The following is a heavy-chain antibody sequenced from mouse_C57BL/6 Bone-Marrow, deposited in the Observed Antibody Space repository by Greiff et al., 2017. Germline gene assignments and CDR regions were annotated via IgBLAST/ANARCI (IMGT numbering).Heavy chain of an antibody. CDR1: GYTFTNYW. D-gene: IGHD4-1*01. Sequence: QVHVKQSGAELVRPGTSVKMSCKASGYTFTNYWIGWAKQRPGHGLEWIGDIYPGGGYTNYNEKFKGKATLTADKSSSTDYMQFSSLTSEDSAIYYWARGTGNAMDYWGQGTSVTVSS. J-gene: IGHJ4*01. V-gene: IGHV1-63*01. CDR2: IYPGGGYT. CDR3: ARGTGNAMDY.